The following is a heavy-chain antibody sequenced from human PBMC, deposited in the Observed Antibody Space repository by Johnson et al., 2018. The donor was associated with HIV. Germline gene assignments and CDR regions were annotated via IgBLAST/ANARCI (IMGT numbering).Heavy chain of an antibody. V-gene: IGHV3-30*03. D-gene: IGHD3-3*01. Sequence: QVQLVESGGGVVQPGRSLRLSCAASGFTFSSYGMHWVRQAPGKGLEWVAVISYDGGEKYYADSVKGRFTISRDNTKNTLYLQMNSLRPEDTAVYYCAREFTLDWLTPTIWGQGTMVTVSS. CDR1: GFTFSSYG. CDR2: ISYDGGEK. CDR3: AREFTLDWLTPTI. J-gene: IGHJ3*02.